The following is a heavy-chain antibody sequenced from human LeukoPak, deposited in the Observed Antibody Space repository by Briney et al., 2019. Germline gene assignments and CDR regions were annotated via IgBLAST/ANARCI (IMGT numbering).Heavy chain of an antibody. J-gene: IGHJ5*02. V-gene: IGHV4-59*01. D-gene: IGHD2-15*01. CDR3: ARGVVVAARGVEDNWFDP. Sequence: PSETLSLTCTVSGGSISSYYWSWIRQPPGKGLEWIGYIYYSGSTNYNPSLKSRVTISVDTPKNQFSLKLSSVTAADTAVYYCARGVVVAARGVEDNWFDPWGQGTLVTVSS. CDR1: GGSISSYY. CDR2: IYYSGST.